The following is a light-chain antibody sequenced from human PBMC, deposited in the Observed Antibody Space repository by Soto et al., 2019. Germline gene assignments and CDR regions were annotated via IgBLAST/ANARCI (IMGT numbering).Light chain of an antibody. CDR2: TVS. CDR1: QSLAYSDGNTH. CDR3: MPGTHWPQHT. Sequence: DVVMTQSPLSLPVTLGQPASISCRSSQSLAYSDGNTHLNWFLQRPGQSPRRLIYTVSNRDSGDHDGFSGSGTVPDFELKIIRVEADDVGVYYCMPGTHWPQHTFGHGTKLEI. V-gene: IGKV2-30*01. J-gene: IGKJ2*01.